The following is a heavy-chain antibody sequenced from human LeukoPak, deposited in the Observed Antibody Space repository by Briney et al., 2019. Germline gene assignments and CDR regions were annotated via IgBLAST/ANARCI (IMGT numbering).Heavy chain of an antibody. CDR1: GFTFSSYS. V-gene: IGHV3-21*01. D-gene: IGHD5-24*01. CDR2: ISSSSYI. Sequence: GGSLRLSCAASGFTFSSYSMSWVRQAPGRGLEWVSSISSSSYIYYADSVKGRFTISRDNAKNSLYLQMNSLRAEDTAVYYCARAGRRGRWLQEDYWGQGTLVTVSS. CDR3: ARAGRRGRWLQEDY. J-gene: IGHJ4*02.